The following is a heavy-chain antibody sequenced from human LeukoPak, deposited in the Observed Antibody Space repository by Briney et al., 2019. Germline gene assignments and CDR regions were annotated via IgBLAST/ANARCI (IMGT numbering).Heavy chain of an antibody. CDR3: ARQGYCSSTACYSGAFDI. V-gene: IGHV1-2*02. D-gene: IGHD2-2*02. J-gene: IGHJ3*02. CDR1: GYTFTDYY. Sequence: GASVKVSCKASGYTFTDYYMHWVRQAPGQGLEWMGWINPSNGDTNYAQKFQGRVTMTRDTSITTAYMELGRLTSDGPAVYYCARQGYCSSTACYSGAFDIWGQGTIVTVSS. CDR2: INPSNGDT.